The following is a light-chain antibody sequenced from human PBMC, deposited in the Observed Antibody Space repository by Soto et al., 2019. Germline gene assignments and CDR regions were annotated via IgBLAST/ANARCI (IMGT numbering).Light chain of an antibody. CDR3: QQSYSSPPT. J-gene: IGKJ1*01. V-gene: IGKV1-39*01. CDR1: RNIDSY. CDR2: DAS. Sequence: DIQMTQSPPALSASVGDRVTSTCRASRNIDSYLNWYQQKPGKAPELLIHDASSLQSGVPSRFSGSGSGTDFTLTISSLQPEDFAVYYCQQSYSSPPTFGQGTKVDIK.